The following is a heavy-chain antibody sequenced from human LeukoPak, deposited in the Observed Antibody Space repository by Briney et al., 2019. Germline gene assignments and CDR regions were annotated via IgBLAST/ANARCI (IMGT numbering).Heavy chain of an antibody. Sequence: PSETLSLTCTVSGGSISHYVWSWIRQSPGKGLEWIGYINDSGNTKYNPSLESRVTISMDTSKNQFSLKLSSVTAADTAVYYCARGLSSSWYSYYFGYWGQGTLVTVSS. J-gene: IGHJ4*02. CDR2: INDSGNT. CDR1: GGSISHYV. CDR3: ARGLSSSWYSYYFGY. D-gene: IGHD6-13*01. V-gene: IGHV4-59*01.